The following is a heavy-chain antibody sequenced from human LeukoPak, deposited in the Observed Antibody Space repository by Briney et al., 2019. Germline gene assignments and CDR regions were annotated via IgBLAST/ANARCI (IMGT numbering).Heavy chain of an antibody. CDR1: GGSISSYY. CDR2: IYYSGST. V-gene: IGHV4-59*08. Sequence: PSETLSLTCTVSGGSISSYYWSWIRQPPGKGLEWIGYIYYSGSTNYNPSLKSQVTISVDTSKNQFSLKLSSVTAADTAVYYCARHVIGDHFDYWGQGTLVTVSS. D-gene: IGHD4-17*01. CDR3: ARHVIGDHFDY. J-gene: IGHJ4*02.